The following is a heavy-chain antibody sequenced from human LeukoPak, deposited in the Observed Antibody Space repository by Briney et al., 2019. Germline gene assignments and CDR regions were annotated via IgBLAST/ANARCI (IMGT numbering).Heavy chain of an antibody. Sequence: PGGSLRLSCAASGFTFSGHAMSWVRQAPGKGLECVSGISGSGGSTYYADSVKGRFSISRDNSKNTLYLQMNSLRAEDTAVYYCAKGIVGATRGADYWGQGTLVTASS. J-gene: IGHJ4*02. CDR1: GFTFSGHA. D-gene: IGHD1-26*01. CDR2: ISGSGGST. CDR3: AKGIVGATRGADY. V-gene: IGHV3-23*01.